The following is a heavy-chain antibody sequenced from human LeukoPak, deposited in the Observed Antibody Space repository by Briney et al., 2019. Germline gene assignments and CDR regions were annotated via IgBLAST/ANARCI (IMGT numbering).Heavy chain of an antibody. J-gene: IGHJ4*02. V-gene: IGHV1-18*01. CDR1: GYSFTNYG. Sequence: ASVKVSCKASGYSFTNYGISWVRQAPGQGLEWMGWISGYNYNTHYAQKFQDRVTMTTDTSTNTAHMELKSLRFDDTAVYYCARDFGMATSDYWGQGTLVTVSS. CDR3: ARDFGMATSDY. CDR2: ISGYNYNT. D-gene: IGHD3-16*01.